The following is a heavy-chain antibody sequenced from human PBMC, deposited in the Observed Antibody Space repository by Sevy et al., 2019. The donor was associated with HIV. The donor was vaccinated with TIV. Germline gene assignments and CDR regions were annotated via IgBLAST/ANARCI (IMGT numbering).Heavy chain of an antibody. CDR2: IHSGDTT. J-gene: IGHJ4*02. D-gene: IGHD5-18*01. Sequence: GGSLRLSCAASGFTVNSNYMTWVRQAPGKGLEGVSVIHSGDTTYHPDSVKDRFTISRDNFKNTLYLHMSSLRAEDTAVYYCARGKSGYGYALNYWGQGTLVTVSS. V-gene: IGHV3-66*01. CDR3: ARGKSGYGYALNY. CDR1: GFTVNSNY.